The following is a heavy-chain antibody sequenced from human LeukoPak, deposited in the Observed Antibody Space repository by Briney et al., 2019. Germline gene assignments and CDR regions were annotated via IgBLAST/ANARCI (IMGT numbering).Heavy chain of an antibody. CDR1: GFTSSSYW. CDR3: ARAKEAGFDP. J-gene: IGHJ5*02. Sequence: PGGSLRLSCAASGFTSSSYWMSWVRQAPGKGLEWVANIKQDGSEEYYVDSVKGRFTISRDNAKNSLYLQMNSLRVEDTAVCYCARAKEAGFDPWGQGILVTVSS. CDR2: IKQDGSEE. V-gene: IGHV3-7*01.